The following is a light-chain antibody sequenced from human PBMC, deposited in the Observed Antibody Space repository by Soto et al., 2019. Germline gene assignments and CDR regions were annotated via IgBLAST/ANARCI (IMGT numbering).Light chain of an antibody. Sequence: DIQMIQSPSSLSAFVGDRVTITCQATQGISTFLNWYQQKPGKAPKLLIYAASNLETGVPSRFSGSGSVTDFTFTISSLQPEDIATYSCQPYLSLPLTFGGGTKVEIK. CDR2: AAS. CDR3: QPYLSLPLT. CDR1: QGISTF. V-gene: IGKV1-33*01. J-gene: IGKJ4*01.